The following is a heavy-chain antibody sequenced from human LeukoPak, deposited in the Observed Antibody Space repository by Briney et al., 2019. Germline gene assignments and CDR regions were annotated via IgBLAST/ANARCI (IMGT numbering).Heavy chain of an antibody. V-gene: IGHV3-66*02. CDR2: IYSAGNT. CDR1: GFTVSSYY. Sequence: GGSLRLSCAASGFTVSSYYMNWVRQAPGKGLEWVSVIYSAGNTYYADSVKGRFTISRDNSKNTLFLQMDSLRAEDTAVYYCARAREYLAVDLWGQGTKVTVSS. J-gene: IGHJ5*02. CDR3: ARAREYLAVDL. D-gene: IGHD2/OR15-2a*01.